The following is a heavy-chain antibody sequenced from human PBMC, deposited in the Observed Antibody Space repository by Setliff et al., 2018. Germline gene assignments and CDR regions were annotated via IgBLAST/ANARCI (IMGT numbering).Heavy chain of an antibody. CDR2: IFTSGST. V-gene: IGHV4-4*09. Sequence: LSLTCRVSGGSVSTFYWTWIRQPPGKGLEWIGYIFTSGSTQYNPSLKSRATISRDTSSNQFSLKLFSVTAADTAVYYCAHSTTFDLQHDYWGQGALVTVSS. J-gene: IGHJ4*02. D-gene: IGHD1-1*01. CDR1: GGSVSTFY. CDR3: AHSTTFDLQHDY.